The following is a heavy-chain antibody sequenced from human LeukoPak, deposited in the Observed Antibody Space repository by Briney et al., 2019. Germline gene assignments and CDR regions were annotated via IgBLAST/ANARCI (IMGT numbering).Heavy chain of an antibody. CDR1: GGSISGYY. CDR2: IYYIGST. D-gene: IGHD3-3*01. CDR3: ARVRRFNGMDV. V-gene: IGHV4-59*01. Sequence: SETLSLTCTVSGGSISGYYWSWIRQPPGKGLEWIGDIYYIGSTNYNPSLKSRVTISVDTSKNQFSLNLSSVTAADTAVYYCARVRRFNGMDVWGQGTTVTVSS. J-gene: IGHJ6*02.